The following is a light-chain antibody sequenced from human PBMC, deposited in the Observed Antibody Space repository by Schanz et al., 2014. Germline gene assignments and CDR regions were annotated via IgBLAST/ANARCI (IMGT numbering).Light chain of an antibody. CDR3: NSYSSSTALV. V-gene: IGLV2-14*03. CDR1: SSDVGGYDY. CDR2: DVS. Sequence: QSALTQPASVSGSPGQSITISCTGTSSDVGGYDYISWYQHHPGKAPKLMIYDVSNRPSGVSLRFSGSKSGNTASLTISGLQAEDEADYYCNSYSSSTALVFGGGTKLTVL. J-gene: IGLJ2*01.